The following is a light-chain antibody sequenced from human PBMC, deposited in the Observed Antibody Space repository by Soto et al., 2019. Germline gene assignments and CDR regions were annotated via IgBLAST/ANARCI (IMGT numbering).Light chain of an antibody. V-gene: IGKV4-1*01. CDR1: QSVLYSSNNKNY. CDR2: WAS. Sequence: DIVMTQSPDSLAVSLGERATINCKSSQSVLYSSNNKNYLAWYQQKPGQPPKLLIYWASTRESGVPDLFSGSGSVSDFTLIISSLQAEDVAVYCCQQYYSTPTFGGGTKVEIK. CDR3: QQYYSTPT. J-gene: IGKJ4*01.